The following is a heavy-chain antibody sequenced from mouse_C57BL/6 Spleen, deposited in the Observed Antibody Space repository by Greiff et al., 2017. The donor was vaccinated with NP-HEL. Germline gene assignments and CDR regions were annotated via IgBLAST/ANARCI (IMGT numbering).Heavy chain of an antibody. D-gene: IGHD2-5*01. Sequence: VQLQQSGAELVRPGASVKLSCTASGFNIKDDYMHWVKQRPEQGLEWIGWIDPENGDTEYASKFQGKATITADTSSNTAYLQLSSLTSEDTAVYYCTTGYYSNWIAYWGQGTLVTVSA. CDR3: TTGYYSNWIAY. J-gene: IGHJ3*01. CDR1: GFNIKDDY. CDR2: IDPENGDT. V-gene: IGHV14-4*01.